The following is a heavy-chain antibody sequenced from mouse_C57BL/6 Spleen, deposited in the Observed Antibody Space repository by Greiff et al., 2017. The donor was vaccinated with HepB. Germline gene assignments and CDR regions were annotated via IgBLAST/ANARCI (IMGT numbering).Heavy chain of an antibody. CDR3: AIGYYGSAWFAY. Sequence: EVKLMESGPELVKPGASVKISCKASGYSFTGYYMNWVKQSPEKSLEWIGEINPSTGGTTYNQKFKAKATLTVDKSSSTAYMQLKSLTSEDSAVYYCAIGYYGSAWFAYWGQGTLVTVSA. V-gene: IGHV1-42*01. D-gene: IGHD1-1*01. CDR1: GYSFTGYY. J-gene: IGHJ3*01. CDR2: INPSTGGT.